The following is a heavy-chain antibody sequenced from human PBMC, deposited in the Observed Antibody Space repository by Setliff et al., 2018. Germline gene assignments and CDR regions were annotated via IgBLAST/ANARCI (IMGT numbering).Heavy chain of an antibody. CDR2: ISSSSGTI. Sequence: GGSLRLSCAASGFTFSDYNMNWVRQAPGKGLEWLSYISSSSGTIFYADSVKGRFSISRDSAKSSLFLQMNSLRGEDTAVYYCARSRRPRRLQSDFDHWGQGALVTVSS. CDR3: ARSRRPRRLQSDFDH. D-gene: IGHD6-25*01. CDR1: GFTFSDYN. V-gene: IGHV3-48*01. J-gene: IGHJ4*02.